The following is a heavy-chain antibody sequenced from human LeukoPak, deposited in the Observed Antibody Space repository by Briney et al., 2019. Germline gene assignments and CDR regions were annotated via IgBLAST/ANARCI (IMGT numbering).Heavy chain of an antibody. D-gene: IGHD2-2*02. Sequence: GGSLRLSCAASGFTFSSYGMHWVRQAPGKGLEWVAVMWYDGSNKYYADSVKGRFTISRDNSKNTLYLQMNSLRAEDTAVYYCARDFLCSSTSCYNNLLDYWGQGTLVTVSS. CDR1: GFTFSSYG. CDR3: ARDFLCSSTSCYNNLLDY. J-gene: IGHJ4*02. CDR2: MWYDGSNK. V-gene: IGHV3-33*01.